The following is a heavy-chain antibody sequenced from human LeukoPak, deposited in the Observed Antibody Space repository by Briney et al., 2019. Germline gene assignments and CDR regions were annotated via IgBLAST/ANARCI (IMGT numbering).Heavy chain of an antibody. D-gene: IGHD3-22*01. V-gene: IGHV4-39*01. CDR2: IYYSGST. CDR3: ARHSPTTMIVVGEGFDY. J-gene: IGHJ4*02. Sequence: SETLSLTCTVSGGSISSSSYYWGWIRQPPGKGLEWIGSIYYSGSTYYNPSLKSRVTISVDTSKNQFSLKLSSVTAADTAVYYCARHSPTTMIVVGEGFDYWGQGTLVTVSS. CDR1: GGSISSSSYY.